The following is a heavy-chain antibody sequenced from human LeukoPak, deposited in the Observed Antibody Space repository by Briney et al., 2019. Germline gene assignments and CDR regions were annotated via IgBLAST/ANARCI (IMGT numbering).Heavy chain of an antibody. J-gene: IGHJ6*03. CDR1: GFTVSSNY. CDR3: ARDGYSNDYYYMDV. V-gene: IGHV3-66*02. CDR2: IYSGGTT. D-gene: IGHD4-11*01. Sequence: PGGSLRLSCAASGFTVSSNYMSWVRQAPGKGMGWVSVIYSGGTTCYADSVKGRFTISRDNSKNTLYLQMNSLRAEDTAVYYCARDGYSNDYYYMDVWGKGTTVTVSS.